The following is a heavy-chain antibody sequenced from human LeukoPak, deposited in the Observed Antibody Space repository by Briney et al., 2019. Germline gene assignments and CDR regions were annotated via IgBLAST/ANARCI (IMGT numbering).Heavy chain of an antibody. Sequence: PSETLSLTCTVSSYSISSGYYWGWIRQPPGKGLEWIGSIYHSGSTYYSPSLKSRVTISVDTSKNQFSLKLSSVTAADTAVYYCARRRHSSSSPHYYYYYMDVWGKGTTVTVSS. J-gene: IGHJ6*03. CDR3: ARRRHSSSSPHYYYYYMDV. CDR2: IYHSGST. CDR1: SYSISSGYY. D-gene: IGHD6-13*01. V-gene: IGHV4-38-2*02.